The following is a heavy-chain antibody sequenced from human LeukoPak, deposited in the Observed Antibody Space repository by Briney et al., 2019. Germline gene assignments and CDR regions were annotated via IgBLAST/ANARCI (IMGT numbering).Heavy chain of an antibody. J-gene: IGHJ4*02. D-gene: IGHD6-6*01. CDR1: GFTFSSYG. V-gene: IGHV3-23*01. CDR3: AKDARYSSSPLDY. Sequence: GGFLRLSCAASGFTFSSYGMSWVRQAPGKGLEWVSAISGSGGSTYYADSVKGRFTISRDNSKNTLYLQMNSLRAEDTAVYYCAKDARYSSSPLDYWGQGTLVTVSS. CDR2: ISGSGGST.